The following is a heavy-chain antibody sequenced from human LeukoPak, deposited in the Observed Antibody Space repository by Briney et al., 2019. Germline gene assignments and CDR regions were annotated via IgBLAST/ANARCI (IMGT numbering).Heavy chain of an antibody. CDR1: GGSISSYY. V-gene: IGHV4-59*01. CDR2: IYYSGST. Sequence: SETLSLTCTVSGGSISSYYWSWIRQPPGKGLEWIGYIYYSGSTNYNPSLKSRVTISVDTSKNQFSLKLSPVTAADTAVYYCARTVRYFDLWGRGTLVTVSS. CDR3: ARTVRYFDL. J-gene: IGHJ2*01.